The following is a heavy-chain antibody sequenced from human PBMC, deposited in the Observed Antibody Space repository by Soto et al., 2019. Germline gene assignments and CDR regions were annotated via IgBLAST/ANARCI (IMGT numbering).Heavy chain of an antibody. CDR1: GYSFTSYW. CDR3: ARHMKTTVTTYGMDV. Sequence: PGESLKISCKGSGYSFTSYWIGWVRQMPGKGLEWMGIIYPGDSDTRYSPSFQGQVTISADKSISTAYLQWSSLKASDTAMYYCARHMKTTVTTYGMDVWSQGTTVTVSS. V-gene: IGHV5-51*01. D-gene: IGHD4-17*01. CDR2: IYPGDSDT. J-gene: IGHJ6*02.